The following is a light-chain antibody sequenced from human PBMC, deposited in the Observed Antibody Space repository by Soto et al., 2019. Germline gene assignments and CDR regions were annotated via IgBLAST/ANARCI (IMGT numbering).Light chain of an antibody. CDR2: DFT. J-gene: IGLJ3*02. Sequence: QSALTQPPSASGSPGQSVTISCTGTNSDLGGFKFVSWYQHHPGKAPKLIIYDFTKRPSGVPERFSGSRSANTASLTVSGLQADDEADYYCNSFAATAAGDTWEFGGGTKLTVL. CDR3: NSFAATAAGDTWE. CDR1: NSDLGGFKF. V-gene: IGLV2-8*01.